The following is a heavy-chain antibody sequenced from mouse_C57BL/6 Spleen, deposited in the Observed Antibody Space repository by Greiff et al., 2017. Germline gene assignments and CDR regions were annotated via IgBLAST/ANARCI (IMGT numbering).Heavy chain of an antibody. CDR3: TRSPLPYAMDY. V-gene: IGHV1-15*01. J-gene: IGHJ4*01. CDR2: IDPETGGT. Sequence: QVTLKESGAELVRPGASVTLSCKASGYTFTDYEMHWVKQTPVHGLEWIGAIDPETGGTAYNQKFKGKAILTADKSSSTAYMELRSLTSEDSAVYYCTRSPLPYAMDYWGQGTSVTVSS. CDR1: GYTFTDYE. D-gene: IGHD2-1*01.